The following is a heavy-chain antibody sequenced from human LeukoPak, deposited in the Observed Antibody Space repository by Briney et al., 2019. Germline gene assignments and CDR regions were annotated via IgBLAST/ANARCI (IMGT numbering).Heavy chain of an antibody. CDR3: AKDVGKWESLHFFDY. V-gene: IGHV3-23*01. CDR1: GFTFADYA. CDR2: ISGSGAST. D-gene: IGHD1-26*01. Sequence: GGSLRLSCTASGFTFADYAMSWVRQAPGKGLEWISGISGSGASTYYADSVKGRFTISRDDSRNTLYLQMTSLRGDDTAVYYCAKDVGKWESLHFFDYWGQGTLVTVSS. J-gene: IGHJ4*02.